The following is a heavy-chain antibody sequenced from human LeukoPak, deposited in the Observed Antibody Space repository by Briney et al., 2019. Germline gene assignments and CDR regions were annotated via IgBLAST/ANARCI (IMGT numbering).Heavy chain of an antibody. Sequence: GGSLRLSCAASGFTFSSYSMNWVRQAPGKGLEWVAVISYDGSNKYYADSVKGRFTISRDNSKNTLYLQMNSLRAEDTAVYYCARGDRPGYWGQGTLVTVSS. V-gene: IGHV3-30*03. CDR3: ARGDRPGY. CDR2: ISYDGSNK. D-gene: IGHD3-10*01. CDR1: GFTFSSYS. J-gene: IGHJ4*02.